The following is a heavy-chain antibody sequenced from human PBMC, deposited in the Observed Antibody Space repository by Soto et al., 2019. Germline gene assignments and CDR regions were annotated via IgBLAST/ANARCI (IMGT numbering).Heavy chain of an antibody. CDR1: GYIFTAYW. CDR3: ATQMATSQDAFDI. V-gene: IGHV5-51*01. Sequence: GESLKISCKGSGYIFTAYWIGWVRQMPGKGLEWMGIIYPGDSGPRYSPSLQGQVTISADKSINTAYLQWSSLKASDTAMYYCATQMATSQDAFDIWGLGTMVTVSS. CDR2: IYPGDSGP. J-gene: IGHJ3*02.